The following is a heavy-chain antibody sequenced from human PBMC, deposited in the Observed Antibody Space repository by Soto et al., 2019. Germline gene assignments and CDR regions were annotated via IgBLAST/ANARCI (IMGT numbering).Heavy chain of an antibody. CDR1: GFTVSSNY. CDR3: ARGGPHDYGDNYNY. Sequence: EVQLVETGGGLIQPGGSLRLSCAASGFTVSSNYMSWVRQAPGKGLEWVSVIYSGGSTYYADSVKGRFTISRDNYKNTLYLQMNSLRAEDTAVYYCARGGPHDYGDNYNYWGQGTLVTVSS. J-gene: IGHJ4*02. D-gene: IGHD4-17*01. CDR2: IYSGGST. V-gene: IGHV3-53*02.